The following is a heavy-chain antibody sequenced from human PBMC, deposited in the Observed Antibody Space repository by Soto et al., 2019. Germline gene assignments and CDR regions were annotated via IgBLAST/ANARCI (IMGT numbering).Heavy chain of an antibody. CDR1: GFTFSSYA. Sequence: QVQLVESGGGVVQPGRSLRLSCAAPGFTFSSYAMHWVRQAPGKGLEWVAVISYDGSNKYYADSVKGRFTISRDNSKNTLYLQMNSLRAEDTAVYYCARASNGWYYAYWGQGTLVTVSS. V-gene: IGHV3-30-3*01. CDR2: ISYDGSNK. D-gene: IGHD6-19*01. CDR3: ARASNGWYYAY. J-gene: IGHJ4*02.